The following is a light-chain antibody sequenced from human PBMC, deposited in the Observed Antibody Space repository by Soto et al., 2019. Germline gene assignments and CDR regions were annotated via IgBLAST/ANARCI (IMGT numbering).Light chain of an antibody. CDR3: SSYTSSSTYVL. CDR1: SSDVGDYDY. V-gene: IGLV2-14*01. CDR2: AVS. Sequence: QSALTQPASVSGSPGQSITISCTVSSSDVGDYDYVSWYQQHPGKAPKLMIYAVSNRPSGISNRFSGSKSGNTASLTISGLQAEDEADYYCSSYTSSSTYVLFGGGTKLTVL. J-gene: IGLJ2*01.